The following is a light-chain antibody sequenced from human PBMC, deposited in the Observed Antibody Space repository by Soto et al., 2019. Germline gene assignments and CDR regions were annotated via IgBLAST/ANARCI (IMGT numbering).Light chain of an antibody. CDR2: EAS. J-gene: IGKJ1*01. CDR3: QQTYSPPAT. Sequence: DIRMTQSPSSLSASVGATVTIACRASQSIDTHLNWYQQHPGKAPNALIYEASNLQSGVPSRFSGSGSGTDFTLTISGLQPDDSATYYCQQTYSPPATFGQGTKVEIK. V-gene: IGKV1-39*01. CDR1: QSIDTH.